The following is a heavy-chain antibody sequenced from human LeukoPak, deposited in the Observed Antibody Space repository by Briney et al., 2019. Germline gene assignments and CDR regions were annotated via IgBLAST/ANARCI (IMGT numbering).Heavy chain of an antibody. CDR1: GFTFSSYS. J-gene: IGHJ6*02. V-gene: IGHV3-21*01. CDR3: ARGDFNSGSYYYYGMDV. D-gene: IGHD1-26*01. Sequence: GGSLRLSCAASGFTFSSYSMNWVRQAPGKGLEWVSSISSSYIYYADSVKGRFTISRDNAKNSLYLQMNSLRAEDTAVYYCARGDFNSGSYYYYGMDVWGQGTTVTVSS. CDR2: ISSSYI.